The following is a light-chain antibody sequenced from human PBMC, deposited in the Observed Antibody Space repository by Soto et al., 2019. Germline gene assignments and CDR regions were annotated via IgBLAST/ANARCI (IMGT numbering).Light chain of an antibody. CDR2: AAS. V-gene: IGKV1-27*01. Sequence: DIQMTQSPSSLSASVGDRVTITCRASQGISNYLAWYQQKPGRVPKLLIYAASTLQSGVPSQFSGSRSGTDFTLTISSLQPEDVATYSCPKYRGDARRFGQGTKVEIK. CDR3: PKYRGDARR. J-gene: IGKJ1*01. CDR1: QGISNY.